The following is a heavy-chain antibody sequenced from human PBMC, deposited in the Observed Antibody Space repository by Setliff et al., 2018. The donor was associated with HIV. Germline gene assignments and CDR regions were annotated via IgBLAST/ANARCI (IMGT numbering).Heavy chain of an antibody. Sequence: PSETLSLTCAVSGYSISSNFLWGWVRQPPGQGLEWIGSIHHAGSTYYNPSLKSRVRISLDTSKNQFSLKLSSVTAAGTAVYYCARHDCGGNCDINWFDPWGQGTLVTVSS. CDR3: ARHDCGGNCDINWFDP. V-gene: IGHV4-38-2*01. D-gene: IGHD2-21*02. J-gene: IGHJ5*02. CDR2: IHHAGST. CDR1: GYSISSNFL.